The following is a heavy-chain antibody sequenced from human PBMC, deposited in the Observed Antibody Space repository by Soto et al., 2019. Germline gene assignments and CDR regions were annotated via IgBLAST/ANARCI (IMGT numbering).Heavy chain of an antibody. V-gene: IGHV1-18*01. D-gene: IGHD2-15*01. CDR2: INTYKGNK. J-gene: IGHJ4*02. Sequence: QVQLVQSGAEVKKPGASVKVSCKASGYTFTNYGVSWVRQAPGQGLEWMGWINTYKGNKNYAQKFQGRVTMTTDTSTSTAYMELRSLRSDDTAIYYCAKVQEKWSKFFDYWGQGTLVTVSS. CDR3: AKVQEKWSKFFDY. CDR1: GYTFTNYG.